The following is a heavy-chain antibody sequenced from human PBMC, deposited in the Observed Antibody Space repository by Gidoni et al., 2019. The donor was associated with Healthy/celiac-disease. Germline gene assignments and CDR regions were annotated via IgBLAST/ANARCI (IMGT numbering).Heavy chain of an antibody. CDR1: GGSISSSSYY. J-gene: IGHJ3*02. Sequence: QLQLQESGPGLVKPSETLSLTCTVSGGSISSSSYYWGWIRQPPGKGLEWIGSIYYSGSTYYNPSLKSRVTISVDTSKNQVSLKLSSVTAADTAVYYCARRHSSGWLWGDAFDIWGQGTMVTVSS. CDR2: IYYSGST. D-gene: IGHD6-19*01. CDR3: ARRHSSGWLWGDAFDI. V-gene: IGHV4-39*01.